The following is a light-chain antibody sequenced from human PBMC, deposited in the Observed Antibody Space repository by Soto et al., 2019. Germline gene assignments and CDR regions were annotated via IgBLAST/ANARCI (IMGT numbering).Light chain of an antibody. CDR2: EAS. V-gene: IGKV1-5*03. CDR3: QQYNTQAT. Sequence: IQMTQSPSTLSASVGDTVIITCRASQNINKWLAWYQQKPGKAPKLLIYEASILERGVPSRFSGSGSGTEFTLTVSSLQPDDFANYYCQQYNTQATFGPGTNVDIK. J-gene: IGKJ2*01. CDR1: QNINKW.